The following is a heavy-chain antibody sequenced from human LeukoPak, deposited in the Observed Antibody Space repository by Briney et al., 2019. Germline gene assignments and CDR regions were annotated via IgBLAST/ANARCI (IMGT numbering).Heavy chain of an antibody. V-gene: IGHV3-11*01. CDR1: GFTFSDYY. J-gene: IGHJ6*02. D-gene: IGHD5-18*01. Sequence: GGSLRLSCAASGFTFSDYYMSWTRQAPGKGLEWVSYISSSGSTIYYADSVKGRFTISRDNAKNSLYLQMNSLRAEDTAVYYCARGEAAIQLTRTLYYYYGMDVWGQGTTVTVSS. CDR2: ISSSGSTI. CDR3: ARGEAAIQLTRTLYYYYGMDV.